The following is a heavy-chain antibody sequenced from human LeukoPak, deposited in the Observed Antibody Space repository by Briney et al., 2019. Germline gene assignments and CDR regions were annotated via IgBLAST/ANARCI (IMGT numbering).Heavy chain of an antibody. D-gene: IGHD2-2*01. CDR2: IIPIFGKA. J-gene: IGHJ6*04. CDR3: AGRNDQTYYYYGMDV. Sequence: SVKVSCKASGGTFSTYAISWVRQAPGQGLEWMGGIIPIFGKANYAQKFQGRVTITADESTRTAYMELSSLRSEDTAVYYCAGRNDQTYYYYGMDVWGKGTTVTVSS. V-gene: IGHV1-69*13. CDR1: GGTFSTYA.